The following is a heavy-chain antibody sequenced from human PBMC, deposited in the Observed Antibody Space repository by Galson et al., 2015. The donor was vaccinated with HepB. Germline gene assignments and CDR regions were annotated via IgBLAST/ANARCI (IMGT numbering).Heavy chain of an antibody. CDR3: ARLGDSSGYYPRFWFDP. V-gene: IGHV5-51*01. D-gene: IGHD3-22*01. Sequence: QSGAEVKKPGESLKTSCKGSGYSFTSYWIGWVRQMPGKGLEWMGIIYPGDSDTRYSPSFQGQVTISADKSISTAYLQWSSLKASDTAMYYCARLGDSSGYYPRFWFDPWGQGTLVTVSS. CDR1: GYSFTSYW. J-gene: IGHJ5*02. CDR2: IYPGDSDT.